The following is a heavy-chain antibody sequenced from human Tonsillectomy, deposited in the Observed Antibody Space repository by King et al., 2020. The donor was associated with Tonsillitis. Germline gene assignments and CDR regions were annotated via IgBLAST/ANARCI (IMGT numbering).Heavy chain of an antibody. Sequence: VQLVESGGGLVQPGRSLRLSCAASGFTFDDYAMYWVRQAPGKGLEWVSGISWNSTGIGYADSVKGRFTISRDNAKNSLYLQMNSLRAEDTALYYCARDMWGADSHFWSGDGPFDYWGLGTLVTVSS. V-gene: IGHV3-9*01. D-gene: IGHD3-3*02. J-gene: IGHJ4*02. CDR3: ARDMWGADSHFWSGDGPFDY. CDR2: ISWNSTGI. CDR1: GFTFDDYA.